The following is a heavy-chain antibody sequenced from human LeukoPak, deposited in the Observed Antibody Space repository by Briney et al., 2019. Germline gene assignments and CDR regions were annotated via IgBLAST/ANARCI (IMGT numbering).Heavy chain of an antibody. J-gene: IGHJ4*02. CDR2: IYPGESIYASENT. Sequence: PSETLSLTCSVSGVSISAYYWSWIRQPAGKGLEWIGRIYPGESIYASENTNYNPSLKSRVSMSGDTSKNQVSLKLRSVTAADTAVYYCARVGHDFWSGYPDYWGQGTLVTVSS. V-gene: IGHV4-4*07. CDR1: GVSISAYY. CDR3: ARVGHDFWSGYPDY. D-gene: IGHD3-3*01.